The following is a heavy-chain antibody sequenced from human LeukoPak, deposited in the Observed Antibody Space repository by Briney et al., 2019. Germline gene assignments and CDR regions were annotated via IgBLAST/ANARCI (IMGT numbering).Heavy chain of an antibody. CDR3: ARVSIAAAGTAYYYYYYYMDV. Sequence: GASVKVSCKASGYTFTSYDINWVRQATGQGLEWMGWMNPNSGKTGYAQKFQGRVTITRNTSISTAYMELSSLRSEDTAVYYCARVSIAAAGTAYYYYYYYMDVWGKGTTVTVSS. CDR2: MNPNSGKT. D-gene: IGHD6-13*01. CDR1: GYTFTSYD. J-gene: IGHJ6*03. V-gene: IGHV1-8*03.